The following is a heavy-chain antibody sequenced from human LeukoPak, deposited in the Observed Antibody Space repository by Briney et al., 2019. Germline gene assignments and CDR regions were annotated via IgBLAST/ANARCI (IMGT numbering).Heavy chain of an antibody. CDR3: ARHFGNGDYADY. CDR1: GDSISSSSYY. J-gene: IGHJ4*02. Sequence: SETLSLTCTVSGDSISSSSYYWGWIRQPPGKGLEWIGSFYYSGSTYYNPSLKSRVTISVDTSKSQFSLQLSSVTAADTAVYYCARHFGNGDYADYWGQGTLVTVSS. D-gene: IGHD4-17*01. CDR2: FYYSGST. V-gene: IGHV4-39*01.